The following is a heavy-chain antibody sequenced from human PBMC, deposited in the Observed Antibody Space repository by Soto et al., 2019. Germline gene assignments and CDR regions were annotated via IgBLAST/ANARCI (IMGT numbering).Heavy chain of an antibody. Sequence: PGGSLRLSCAASGFTFSSYAMHWVRQAPGKGLEWVSFISYDGSNKYYADSVKGRFTISRDNAKSTLYLQLNSLRAEDTALYYCARGYSSGPDYWGQGTLVTVSS. CDR3: ARGYSSGPDY. V-gene: IGHV3-30-3*01. D-gene: IGHD6-19*01. CDR1: GFTFSSYA. J-gene: IGHJ4*02. CDR2: ISYDGSNK.